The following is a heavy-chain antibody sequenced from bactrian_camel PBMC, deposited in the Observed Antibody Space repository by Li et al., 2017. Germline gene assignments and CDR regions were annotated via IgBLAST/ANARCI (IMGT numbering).Heavy chain of an antibody. CDR2: IYRDGDNT. CDR3: AASMLSDDRWKY. V-gene: IGHV3S6*01. Sequence: QVQLVESGGGSVQAGGSLRLSCAFSGAYSSDCMGWFRQAPGKEREGVASIYRDGDNTYNADSVKGRFTISRDNTKNTLYLQMHSLAPEDTGVYLCAASMLSDDRWKYWGQGTQVTVS. CDR1: GAYSSDC. J-gene: IGHJ4*01. D-gene: IGHD7*01.